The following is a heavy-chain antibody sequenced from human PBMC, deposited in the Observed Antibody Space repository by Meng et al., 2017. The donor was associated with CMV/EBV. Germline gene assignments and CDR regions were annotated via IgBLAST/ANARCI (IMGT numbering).Heavy chain of an antibody. D-gene: IGHD3-3*01. V-gene: IGHV3-23*01. Sequence: EVQLLESGGGLVQPGGSLGLSCAASGFTFSSYAMSWVCQAPGKGLEWVSAISGSGGSTYYADSVKGRFTISRDNSKNTLYLQMNSLRAEDTAVYYCATQSYDGLGKDWGQGTLVTVSS. CDR2: ISGSGGST. CDR3: ATQSYDGLGKD. J-gene: IGHJ4*02. CDR1: GFTFSSYA.